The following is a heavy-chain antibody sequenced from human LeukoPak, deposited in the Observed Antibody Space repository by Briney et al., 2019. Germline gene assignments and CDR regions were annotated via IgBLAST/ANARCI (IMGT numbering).Heavy chain of an antibody. CDR1: GGSVSDYY. D-gene: IGHD6-13*01. V-gene: IGHV4-4*07. CDR2: IYTSGST. Sequence: PSETLSLTCTVSGGSVSDYYWSWIRQPAGKGLEWIGRIYTSGSTNYNPSLKSRVTISVDTSKNQFSLKLSSVTAADTAVYYCASLGIAAAGTSYYYYYYMDVWGKGTTVTVSS. J-gene: IGHJ6*03. CDR3: ASLGIAAAGTSYYYYYYMDV.